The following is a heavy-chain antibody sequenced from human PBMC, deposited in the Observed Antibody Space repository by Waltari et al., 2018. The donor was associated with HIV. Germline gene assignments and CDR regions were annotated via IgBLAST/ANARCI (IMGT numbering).Heavy chain of an antibody. V-gene: IGHV3-15*01. CDR3: TAVFDI. CDR2: SKSKTHGETT. Sequence: EVQLVESGGGLVKPGGSLRLSCAASGFTFSNAWMSWVRQAPGKGLEWVGRSKSKTHGETTDYAAPVKGRFTISRDDSKNMLYLQMNSLKTEDTAVYYCTAVFDIWGQGTMVTVSS. J-gene: IGHJ3*02. CDR1: GFTFSNAW.